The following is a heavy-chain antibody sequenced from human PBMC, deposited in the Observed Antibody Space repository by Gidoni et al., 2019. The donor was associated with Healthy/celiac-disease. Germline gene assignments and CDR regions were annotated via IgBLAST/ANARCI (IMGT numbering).Heavy chain of an antibody. CDR1: GFTFDDYA. Sequence: EVQLVESGGGLVQPGRSLRLSCAASGFTFDDYAMHWVRQAPGKGLEWVSGISWNSGSIGYADSVKGRFTISRDNAKNSLYLQMNSLRAEDTALYYCASLREYGDYVRGYYWGQGTLVTVSS. V-gene: IGHV3-9*01. D-gene: IGHD4-17*01. J-gene: IGHJ4*02. CDR3: ASLREYGDYVRGYY. CDR2: ISWNSGSI.